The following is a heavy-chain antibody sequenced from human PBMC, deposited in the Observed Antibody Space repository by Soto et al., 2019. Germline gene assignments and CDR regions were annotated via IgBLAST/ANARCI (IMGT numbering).Heavy chain of an antibody. CDR1: GFTFSSYS. Sequence: GGSLRLSCAASGFTFSSYSMNWVRQAPGKGLEWVSSISSSSSYIYYADSVKGRFTISRDNAKNSLYLQMNSLRAEDTAVYYCARGEVAASYYYYMDVWGKGTTVTVSS. V-gene: IGHV3-21*01. CDR3: ARGEVAASYYYYMDV. CDR2: ISSSSSYI. D-gene: IGHD2-15*01. J-gene: IGHJ6*03.